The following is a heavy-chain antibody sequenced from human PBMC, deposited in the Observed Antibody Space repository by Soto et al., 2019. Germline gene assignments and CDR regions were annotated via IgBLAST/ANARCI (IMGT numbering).Heavy chain of an antibody. CDR1: GLTFSSYS. J-gene: IGHJ6*03. CDR3: ARDSAIFGVYYYYYMDV. D-gene: IGHD3-3*01. V-gene: IGHV3-48*01. Sequence: GGSHRLSSAASGLTFSSYSMNWVRQATGKGLEWVSYISSSSTIYYADSVKGRFTISRDNAKNSLYLQMNSLRAEDTAVYYCARDSAIFGVYYYYYMDVWGKGTTVTVSS. CDR2: ISSSSTI.